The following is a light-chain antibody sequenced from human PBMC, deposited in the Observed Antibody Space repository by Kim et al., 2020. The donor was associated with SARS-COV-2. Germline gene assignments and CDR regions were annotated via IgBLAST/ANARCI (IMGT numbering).Light chain of an antibody. CDR1: QGISSY. J-gene: IGKJ3*01. CDR3: QQLASGT. Sequence: LSASVGARVTITCRSSQGISSYLAWYKQKPGNAPKLLIYAASTLQSGVPSRFSGSGSGTDFTLTSSSLQPEDFATYYCQQLASGTFGPGTKVDIK. V-gene: IGKV1-9*01. CDR2: AAS.